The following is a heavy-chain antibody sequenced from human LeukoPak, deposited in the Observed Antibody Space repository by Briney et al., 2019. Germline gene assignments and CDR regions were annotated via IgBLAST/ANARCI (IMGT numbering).Heavy chain of an antibody. J-gene: IGHJ4*02. CDR2: IYLTGGT. V-gene: IGHV4-39*01. CDR3: SAERAGTIVDF. D-gene: IGHD1-7*01. Sequence: ETLSLTCSVTGGSINNKHLYWGWIRQTPGKGLEWIGSIYLTGGTYSNPSLQGRLTMSIDTSANQFSLSLHSVTAADTAVYYCSAERAGTIVDFWGQGTLVTVSS. CDR1: GGSINNKHLY.